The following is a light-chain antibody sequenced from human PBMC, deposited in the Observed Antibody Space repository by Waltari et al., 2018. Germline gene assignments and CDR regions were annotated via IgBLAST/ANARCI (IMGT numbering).Light chain of an antibody. CDR1: SSDIGGYNF. CDR2: DGS. Sequence: QSALTQPPSASGSPGQSVTISCTGTSSDIGGYNFVSWYQHHPGRAPKLRIYDGSKRPSGVPDRFSGSKSGNTASLTVSGLQAEDEGDYYCSSYAGSNNILFGGGTKVTVL. J-gene: IGLJ2*01. CDR3: SSYAGSNNIL. V-gene: IGLV2-8*01.